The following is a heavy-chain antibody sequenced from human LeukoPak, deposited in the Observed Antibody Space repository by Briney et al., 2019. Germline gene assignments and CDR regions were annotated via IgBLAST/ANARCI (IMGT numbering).Heavy chain of an antibody. J-gene: IGHJ4*02. D-gene: IGHD6-6*01. V-gene: IGHV3-7*01. Sequence: GGSLRLSCAASGFTFSNYWMNWVRQPPGKGLEWVANIKQDGSEKYYVDSVKGRFTISRDDAKNSLYLQMNSLRAEDTAVYYCARGRSSSFDYWGQGTLVTVSS. CDR3: ARGRSSSFDY. CDR2: IKQDGSEK. CDR1: GFTFSNYW.